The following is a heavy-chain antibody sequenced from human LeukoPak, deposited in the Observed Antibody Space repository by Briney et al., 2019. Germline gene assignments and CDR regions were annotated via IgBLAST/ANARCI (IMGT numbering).Heavy chain of an antibody. J-gene: IGHJ5*02. CDR3: ARERSSSGGHNWFDP. CDR1: GGYIITSGHY. V-gene: IGHV4-39*07. Sequence: PSETLSLTCTVSGGYIITSGHYWGWIRRPPGKGLEWIGSVYYTGVTSTNPFFRSRMSISVDTSKNQFSLNLTSVTAADAAVYYCARERSSSGGHNWFDPWGQGTLVTVSS. D-gene: IGHD4-23*01. CDR2: VYYTGVT.